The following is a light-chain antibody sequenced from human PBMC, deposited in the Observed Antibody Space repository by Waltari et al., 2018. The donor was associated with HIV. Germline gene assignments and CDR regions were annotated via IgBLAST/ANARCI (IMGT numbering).Light chain of an antibody. CDR1: RSNIGAIYD. J-gene: IGLJ2*01. CDR2: DTN. V-gene: IGLV1-40*01. Sequence: QSVLTQPPSVSGAPGQRVTISCTGSRSNIGAIYDVHWYQQLPGAAPKLLIYDTNPRPSGLPDRFSGSKAGTAASLAIAGLQADDEAVYYCQTFDTSLSGFVVFGGGTKLTVL. CDR3: QTFDTSLSGFVV.